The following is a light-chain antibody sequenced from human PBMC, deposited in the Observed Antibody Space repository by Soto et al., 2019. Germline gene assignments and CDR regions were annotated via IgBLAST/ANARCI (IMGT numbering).Light chain of an antibody. CDR3: QQGNTWPWT. J-gene: IGKJ1*01. CDR1: QSVGSS. Sequence: EIVLTQSPATLSLSPVERATLSGMASQSVGSSLAWYQQKLGQAPRLLIYAASGRATGIPGRFSGSGSGTDFTLIISSLEPEDFAFYYCQQGNTWPWTFGQGTKVDI. V-gene: IGKV3-11*01. CDR2: AAS.